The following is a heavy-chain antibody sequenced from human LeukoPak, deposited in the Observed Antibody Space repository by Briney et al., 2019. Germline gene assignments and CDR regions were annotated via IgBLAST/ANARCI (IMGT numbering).Heavy chain of an antibody. CDR2: IYIEGSA. V-gene: IGHV3-66*01. CDR3: ARGVRSWYKDPFDY. D-gene: IGHD6-13*01. Sequence: PGGTLRLSCAASGLTVSSNYMSWGRQPPGNGLEWVSVIYIEGSACYADSVSGRFTISRDNSKNTLYLQMNSLRAEDTAVYYCARGVRSWYKDPFDYWGQGTLVTVSS. J-gene: IGHJ4*02. CDR1: GLTVSSNY.